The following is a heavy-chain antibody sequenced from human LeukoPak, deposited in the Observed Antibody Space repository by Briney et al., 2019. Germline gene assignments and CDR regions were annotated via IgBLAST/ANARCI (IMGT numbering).Heavy chain of an antibody. V-gene: IGHV5-51*01. CDR3: ARRVSSSFAYGMDV. D-gene: IGHD6-6*01. J-gene: IGHJ6*02. CDR2: IYPADSDT. Sequence: GESLKISCKGSGYSFTTYWIGWVRQMPGKGLESMGIIYPADSDTKYSPSFQGQVTISADKSISTAYLRWSSLKASDTAMYYCARRVSSSFAYGMDVWGQGTTVTVSS. CDR1: GYSFTTYW.